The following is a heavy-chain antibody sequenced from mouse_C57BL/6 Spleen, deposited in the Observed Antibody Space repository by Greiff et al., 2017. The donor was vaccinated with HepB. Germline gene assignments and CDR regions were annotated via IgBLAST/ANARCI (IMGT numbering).Heavy chain of an antibody. CDR3: ARDRVDYDEGAY. D-gene: IGHD2-4*01. CDR1: GYTFTSYW. CDR2: IYPGSGST. V-gene: IGHV1-55*01. Sequence: QVQLQQPGAELVKPGASVKMSCKASGYTFTSYWITWVKQRPGQGLEWIGDIYPGSGSTNYNEKFKSKATLTVDTSSSTAYMQLSSLTSEDSAVYYCARDRVDYDEGAYWGQGTLVTVSA. J-gene: IGHJ3*01.